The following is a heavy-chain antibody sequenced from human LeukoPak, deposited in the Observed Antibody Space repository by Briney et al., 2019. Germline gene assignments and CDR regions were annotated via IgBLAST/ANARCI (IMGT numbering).Heavy chain of an antibody. D-gene: IGHD3-22*01. CDR3: GGEIPPPPRSYYDSSGYYNVDY. Sequence: GGSLRLSCAASGFTFSSYWMSWVRQAPGKGLEWVANIKQDGSEKYYVDSVKGRFTISRDNAKNSLYLQMNSLRAEDTAVYYCGGEIPPPPRSYYDSSGYYNVDYWGQGTLVTVSS. V-gene: IGHV3-7*01. CDR2: IKQDGSEK. CDR1: GFTFSSYW. J-gene: IGHJ4*02.